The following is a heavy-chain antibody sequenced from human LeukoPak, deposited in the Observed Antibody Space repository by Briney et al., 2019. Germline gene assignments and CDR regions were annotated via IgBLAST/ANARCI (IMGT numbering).Heavy chain of an antibody. CDR3: ATTYSSSWYYFDY. V-gene: IGHV3-30*02. Sequence: GGSLGLSCAASGFTFSSYGMHWVRQAPGKGLEWVAFIRYDGSNKYYADSVKGRFTISRDNSKNTLYLQMNSLRAEDTAVYYCATTYSSSWYYFDYWGQGTLVTVSS. CDR2: IRYDGSNK. J-gene: IGHJ4*02. CDR1: GFTFSSYG. D-gene: IGHD6-13*01.